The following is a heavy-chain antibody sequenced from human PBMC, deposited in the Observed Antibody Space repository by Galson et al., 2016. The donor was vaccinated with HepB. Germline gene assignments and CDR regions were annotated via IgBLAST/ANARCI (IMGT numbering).Heavy chain of an antibody. J-gene: IGHJ3*01. CDR2: ILYSGTT. CDR1: GGSISSGAYY. Sequence: SETLSLTCTVSGGSISSGAYYWSWIRQPAGKGLEWIGNILYSGTTYNNPSLKSRVTITVDTSKNQFSLKLTSVTAADTAVYYCARTGRSRSSYGGIQGTFDVWGQGTMVTVSS. V-gene: IGHV4-39*01. D-gene: IGHD5-18*01. CDR3: ARTGRSRSSYGGIQGTFDV.